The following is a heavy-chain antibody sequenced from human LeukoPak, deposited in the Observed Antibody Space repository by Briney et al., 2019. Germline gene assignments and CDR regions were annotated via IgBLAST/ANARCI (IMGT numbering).Heavy chain of an antibody. CDR3: ARGGGYAPHFDS. CDR2: IKQDGSEK. D-gene: IGHD1-26*01. V-gene: IGHV3-7*01. CDR1: GFSFSSYW. Sequence: GGSLRLSCAASGFSFSSYWMSWVRQAPGKGLEWVANIKQDGSEKTYVDPVKGRFAISRDNAKNSLFLQMNSLRAEDTAVYYCARGGGYAPHFDSWGQGTLVTVSS. J-gene: IGHJ4*02.